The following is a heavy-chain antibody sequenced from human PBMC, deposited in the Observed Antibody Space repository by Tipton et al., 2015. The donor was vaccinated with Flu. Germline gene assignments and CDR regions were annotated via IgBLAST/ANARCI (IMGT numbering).Heavy chain of an antibody. V-gene: IGHV4-39*07. CDR2: IYYSGST. J-gene: IGHJ4*02. D-gene: IGHD6-6*01. Sequence: TLSLTCTVSGGSISSGSYYWSWIRQPAGKGLEWIGTIYYSGSTYYNPSLKSRVTISVDTSKNQFSLKVSSVTAADTAIYYCARDPWAVPYYFDYWGQGTLITVSS. CDR3: ARDPWAVPYYFDY. CDR1: GGSISSGSYY.